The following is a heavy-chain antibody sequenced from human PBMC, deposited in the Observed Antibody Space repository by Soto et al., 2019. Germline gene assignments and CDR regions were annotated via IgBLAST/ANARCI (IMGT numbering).Heavy chain of an antibody. V-gene: IGHV6-1*01. Sequence: SQTLSLTCAISVDSVSSNSAAWNWIRQSPSRGLEWLGRTYYRSKWYNDYAVSVKSRITINPDTSKNQFSLQLNSVTPEDTAVYYCARIPSIVVVPAAIYWFDPWGQGTLVTVSS. CDR3: ARIPSIVVVPAAIYWFDP. D-gene: IGHD2-2*02. CDR1: VDSVSSNSAA. CDR2: TYYRSKWYN. J-gene: IGHJ5*02.